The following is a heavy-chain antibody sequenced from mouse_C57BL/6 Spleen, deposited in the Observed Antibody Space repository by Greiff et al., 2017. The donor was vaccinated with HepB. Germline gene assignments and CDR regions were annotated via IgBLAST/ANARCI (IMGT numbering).Heavy chain of an antibody. CDR1: GFTFSSYT. V-gene: IGHV5-9*01. CDR2: ISGGGGNT. CDR3: ARPIYYYGSSGYAMDY. J-gene: IGHJ4*01. D-gene: IGHD1-1*01. Sequence: DVMLVESGGGLVKPGGSLKLSCAASGFTFSSYTMSWVRQTPEKRLEWVATISGGGGNTYYPDSVKGRFTISRDNAKNTLYLQMSSLRSEDTALYYCARPIYYYGSSGYAMDYWGQGTSVTVSS.